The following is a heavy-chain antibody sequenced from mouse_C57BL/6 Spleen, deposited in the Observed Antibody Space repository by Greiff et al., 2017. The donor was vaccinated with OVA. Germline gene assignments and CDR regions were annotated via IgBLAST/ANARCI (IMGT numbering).Heavy chain of an antibody. V-gene: IGHV3-6*01. J-gene: IGHJ2*01. Sequence: EVKLMESGPGLVKPSQSLSLTCSVTGYSITSGYYWNWIRQFPGNKLEWMGYISYDGSNNYNPSLKNRISITRDTSKNQFFLKLNSVTTEDTATYDCAREDYWGQGTTLTVSS. CDR1: GYSITSGYY. CDR2: ISYDGSN. CDR3: AREDY.